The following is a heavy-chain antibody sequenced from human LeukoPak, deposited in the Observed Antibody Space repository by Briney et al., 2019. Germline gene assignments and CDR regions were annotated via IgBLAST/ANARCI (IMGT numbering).Heavy chain of an antibody. CDR2: ISAYNGNT. V-gene: IGHV1-18*01. CDR3: AREQQLIAAEGAFDI. D-gene: IGHD6-13*01. Sequence: GASVKVSCKASGYTFTSYGISWVRQAPGQGLEWMGWISAYNGNTNYAQKLQGRVTMTTDTSTSTAYMELRSLRSDDTAVYYCAREQQLIAAEGAFDIWGQGTMVTVSS. J-gene: IGHJ3*02. CDR1: GYTFTSYG.